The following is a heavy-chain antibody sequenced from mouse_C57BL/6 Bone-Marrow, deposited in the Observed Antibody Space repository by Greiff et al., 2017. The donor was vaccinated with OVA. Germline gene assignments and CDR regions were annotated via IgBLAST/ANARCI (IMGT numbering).Heavy chain of an antibody. CDR2: IHPNSGST. J-gene: IGHJ2*01. Sequence: QVQLQQPGAELVKPGASVKLSCKASGYTFTSYWMHWVKQRPGQGLEWIGMIHPNSGSTNYNEKFKSKATLTADKSSSTAYMQLSSLTSEDSAVYYCARSISAIYYGLDYWGQGTTLTVSS. CDR1: GYTFTSYW. D-gene: IGHD2-1*01. V-gene: IGHV1-64*01. CDR3: ARSISAIYYGLDY.